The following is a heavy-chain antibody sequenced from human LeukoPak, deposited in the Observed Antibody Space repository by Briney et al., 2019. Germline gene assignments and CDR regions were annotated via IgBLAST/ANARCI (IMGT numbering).Heavy chain of an antibody. CDR3: ARDAGWGYYDL. J-gene: IGHJ4*02. CDR2: IDKHGSGK. D-gene: IGHD1-26*01. Sequence: PGGSLRLSCVASGFTFSISWETWVRQAPGKGLEWVANIDKHGSGKYYVDSVKGRFAISRDYASNSVFLQMNSPRAEDTSVYYCARDAGWGYYDLWGQGTPVTVSS. V-gene: IGHV3-7*01. CDR1: GFTFSISW.